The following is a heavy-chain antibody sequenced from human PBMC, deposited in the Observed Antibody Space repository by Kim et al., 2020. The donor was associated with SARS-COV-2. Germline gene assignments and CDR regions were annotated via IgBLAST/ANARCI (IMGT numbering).Heavy chain of an antibody. Sequence: NPRLKSRVTISVDTSKNQFSLKLSSVTAADTAVYYCARPVTTTGNWYFDLWGRGTLVTVSS. V-gene: IGHV4-61*07. CDR3: ARPVTTTGNWYFDL. J-gene: IGHJ2*01. D-gene: IGHD4-17*01.